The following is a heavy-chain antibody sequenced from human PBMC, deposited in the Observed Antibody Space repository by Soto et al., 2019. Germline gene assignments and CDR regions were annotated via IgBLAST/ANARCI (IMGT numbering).Heavy chain of an antibody. V-gene: IGHV4-38-2*02. CDR1: GYSISSGYY. D-gene: IGHD1-1*01. CDR2: IYHSGST. Sequence: PSETLSLTCAVSGYSISSGYYWGWIRQPPGKGLEWIGSIYHSGSTYYNPSLKSRVTISVDTSNNQFSLKLSSVTAADTAVYYCAREQVRTIDYWGQGTLVTVSS. CDR3: AREQVRTIDY. J-gene: IGHJ4*02.